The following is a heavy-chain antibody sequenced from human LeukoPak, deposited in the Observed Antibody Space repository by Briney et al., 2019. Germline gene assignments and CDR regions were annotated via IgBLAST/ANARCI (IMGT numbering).Heavy chain of an antibody. V-gene: IGHV4-59*01. Sequence: SETLSLTCTVSGGSISTYYWSWIRQPPGKGLEWIGNIDYSGSTIYNPALKSRVTVSVDTSKNQFSLNLTSVTAADTAVYYCAREGKLTGYFGGLGFNYWGQGILVTVSS. CDR3: AREGKLTGYFGGLGFNY. D-gene: IGHD6-19*01. CDR1: GGSISTYY. CDR2: IDYSGST. J-gene: IGHJ4*02.